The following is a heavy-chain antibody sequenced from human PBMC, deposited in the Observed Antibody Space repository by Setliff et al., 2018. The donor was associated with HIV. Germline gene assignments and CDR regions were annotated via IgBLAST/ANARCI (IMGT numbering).Heavy chain of an antibody. Sequence: SETLSLTCAVYGGSFSGYYWSWIRQSPEKGLEWIGEINHSGSTNYNPSLKSRVTMSVDTSKNQFSLKLSSVTAADTAVYYCARGGGYDRSGYYPFDYWGQGTPVTVSS. CDR3: ARGGGYDRSGYYPFDY. D-gene: IGHD3-22*01. CDR2: INHSGST. J-gene: IGHJ4*02. V-gene: IGHV4-34*01. CDR1: GGSFSGYY.